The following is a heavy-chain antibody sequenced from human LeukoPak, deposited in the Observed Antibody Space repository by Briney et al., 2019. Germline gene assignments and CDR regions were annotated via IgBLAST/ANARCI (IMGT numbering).Heavy chain of an antibody. Sequence: PSETLSLTCTVSGGSISTYYWSWIRQPPGKGLEWIGYIYYSGSTNYNPSLKSRVTISVDTSKNQFSLKLSSVTATDTAVYYCARSHSVWTSFDYWGQGTLVTVSS. CDR2: IYYSGST. D-gene: IGHD3/OR15-3a*01. V-gene: IGHV4-59*01. CDR1: GGSISTYY. J-gene: IGHJ4*02. CDR3: ARSHSVWTSFDY.